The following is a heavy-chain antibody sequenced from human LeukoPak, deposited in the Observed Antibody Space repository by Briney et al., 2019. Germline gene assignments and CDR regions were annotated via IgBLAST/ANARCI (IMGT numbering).Heavy chain of an antibody. J-gene: IGHJ4*02. CDR2: VSTSGDNT. CDR3: AKKTSGHFPFDN. CDR1: GFTFNSYA. V-gene: IGHV3-23*01. D-gene: IGHD3-22*01. Sequence: GGSLRLSCAASGFTFNSYAMHWVRQAPGKGLERVSAVSTSGDNTYYTDSVKGRFTISRDNSKNTLFLQMNSLRAEDTAVYYCAKKTSGHFPFDNWGQGTLVTVSS.